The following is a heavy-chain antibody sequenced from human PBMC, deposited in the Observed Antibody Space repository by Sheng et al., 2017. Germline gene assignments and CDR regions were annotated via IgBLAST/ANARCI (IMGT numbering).Heavy chain of an antibody. Sequence: QVQLQESGPGLVKPSETLSLTCTVSGISISSYYWSWIRQPAGKGLEWIGRIYTSGSTNYNPSLKSRVTMSVNTSKNQFSLKLNSVTAADTAVYYCARDSCSGGSCSSNWFDPWGQGTLVTVSS. CDR3: ARDSCSGGSCSSNWFDP. J-gene: IGHJ5*02. CDR2: IYTSGST. D-gene: IGHD2-15*01. V-gene: IGHV4-4*07. CDR1: GISISSYY.